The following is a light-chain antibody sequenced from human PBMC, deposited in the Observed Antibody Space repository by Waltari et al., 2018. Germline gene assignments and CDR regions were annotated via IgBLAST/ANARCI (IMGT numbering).Light chain of an antibody. V-gene: IGKV1-39*01. CDR2: DAS. Sequence: DIQMTQSPASLAASLGDRVTITCRPSQSVTTSLNWYQQKSGEPPKLLISDASSCQSGVPSRFSGSGSGTDFTLTITHLQPEDVATYFCQQSHSPPFTFGPGTKV. CDR3: QQSHSPPFT. CDR1: QSVTTS. J-gene: IGKJ3*01.